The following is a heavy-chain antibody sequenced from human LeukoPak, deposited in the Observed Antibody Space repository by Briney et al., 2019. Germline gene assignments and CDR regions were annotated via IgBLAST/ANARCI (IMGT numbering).Heavy chain of an antibody. CDR2: INSDGSST. CDR1: GFTFSSYW. Sequence: GALRLSCAAPGFTFSSYWMHWVRQAPGKGLVWVSRINSDGSSTSYADSVKGRFTISRDNAKNTLYLQRNSLRAEDTAVYDCARVGDGYNLDYWGQGSLVTVSS. J-gene: IGHJ4*02. D-gene: IGHD5-24*01. CDR3: ARVGDGYNLDY. V-gene: IGHV3-74*01.